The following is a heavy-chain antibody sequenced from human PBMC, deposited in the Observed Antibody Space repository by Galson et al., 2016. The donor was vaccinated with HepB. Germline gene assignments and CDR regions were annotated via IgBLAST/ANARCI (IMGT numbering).Heavy chain of an antibody. CDR2: ISSSSSYI. CDR3: ARDAPILRFLYGMDV. D-gene: IGHD3-3*01. Sequence: SLRPSCAAPGFTFSTYSMNWVRQAPGKGLEWASFISSSSSYIYYAASVKGRFTTSRDNAKNSLSLQTNGLRAEDTAVYYCARDAPILRFLYGMDVWGQGTTVTVSS. V-gene: IGHV3-21*01. CDR1: GFTFSTYS. J-gene: IGHJ6*02.